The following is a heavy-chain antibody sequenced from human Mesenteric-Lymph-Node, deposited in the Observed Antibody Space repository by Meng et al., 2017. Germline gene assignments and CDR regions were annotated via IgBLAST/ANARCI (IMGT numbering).Heavy chain of an antibody. CDR2: INPNSGGT. Sequence: ASVKVSCKASGGTLSNNIVDWVRQAPGQGLEWMGRINPNSGGTNYAQKFQGRVTMTRDTSISTAYMELSRLRSDDTAVYYCARDASIVGATDAGAFDIWGQGTMVTVSS. D-gene: IGHD1-26*01. CDR1: GGTLSNNI. CDR3: ARDASIVGATDAGAFDI. V-gene: IGHV1-2*06. J-gene: IGHJ3*02.